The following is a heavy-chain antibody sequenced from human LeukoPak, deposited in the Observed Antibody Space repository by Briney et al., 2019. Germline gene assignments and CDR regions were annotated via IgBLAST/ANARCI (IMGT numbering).Heavy chain of an antibody. V-gene: IGHV3-66*01. CDR2: IYSGGST. D-gene: IGHD3-22*01. J-gene: IGHJ5*02. Sequence: GGSLRLSCAASGFTVSSNYMSWVRQAPGKGLEWVPVIYSGGSTYYADSVKGRFTISRDNSKNTLYLQMNSLRAEDTAVYYCARDRKYYDSSGYYYDWFDPWGQGTLVTVSS. CDR3: ARDRKYYDSSGYYYDWFDP. CDR1: GFTVSSNY.